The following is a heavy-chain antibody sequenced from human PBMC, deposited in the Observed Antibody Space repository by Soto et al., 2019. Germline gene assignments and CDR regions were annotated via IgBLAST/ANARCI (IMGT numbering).Heavy chain of an antibody. D-gene: IGHD6-19*01. CDR1: GGTLTNFINYP. CDR3: ARRNTAGFLRYFDN. V-gene: IGHV1-69*06. J-gene: IGHJ4*02. CDR2: IVPNIGTV. Sequence: QVQLVQSGAEVMQPGSSVKVSCKPSGGTLTNFINYPINWVRQSPGQGLEWMGGIVPNIGTVNYAQEFQGRVTMTADKSMGTVYVELSSLRSDDSALYYCARRNTAGFLRYFDNWGQGTLVTVSS.